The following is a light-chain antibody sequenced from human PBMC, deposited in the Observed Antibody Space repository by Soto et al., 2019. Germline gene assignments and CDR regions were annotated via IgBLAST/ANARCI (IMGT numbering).Light chain of an antibody. CDR1: QSISSW. V-gene: IGKV1-5*01. J-gene: IGKJ1*01. CDR3: QQYNSYSWT. Sequence: SQLTQSTSSLSASVGDRVTITCRASQSISSWLAWYQQKPGKAPKLLIYDASSLESGVPSRFSGSGSGTEFTLTISSLQPDDFATYYCQQYNSYSWTFGQGTKVDIK. CDR2: DAS.